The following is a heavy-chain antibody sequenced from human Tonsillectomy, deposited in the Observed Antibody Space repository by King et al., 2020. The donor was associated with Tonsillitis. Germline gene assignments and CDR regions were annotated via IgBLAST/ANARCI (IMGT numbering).Heavy chain of an antibody. Sequence: QLQESGPGLVKPSETLSLMCSVSGGSMNAYYWSWMRQSPEKGLEWLGQIYYNGKTDYSDSFKSRVSISVDTSKSQLSLSLTSVTGADTAMYFCARHSRHIAARPGVFDSWGPGTLVTVSS. J-gene: IGHJ4*02. CDR2: IYYNGKT. D-gene: IGHD6-6*01. V-gene: IGHV4-59*08. CDR3: ARHSRHIAARPGVFDS. CDR1: GGSMNAYY.